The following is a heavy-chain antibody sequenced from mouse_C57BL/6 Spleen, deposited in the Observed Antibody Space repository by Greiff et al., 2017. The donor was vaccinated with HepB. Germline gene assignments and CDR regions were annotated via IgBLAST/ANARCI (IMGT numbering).Heavy chain of an antibody. Sequence: EVQLQQSGPVLVKPGASVKMSCKASGYTFTDYYMNWVKQSHGKSLEWIGVINPYNGGTSYNQKFKGKATLTVDKSSSTAYMELNSLTSEDSAVYYCARGGGYPYYYAMDYWGQGTSVTVSS. CDR2: INPYNGGT. V-gene: IGHV1-19*01. D-gene: IGHD2-2*01. CDR3: ARGGGYPYYYAMDY. CDR1: GYTFTDYY. J-gene: IGHJ4*01.